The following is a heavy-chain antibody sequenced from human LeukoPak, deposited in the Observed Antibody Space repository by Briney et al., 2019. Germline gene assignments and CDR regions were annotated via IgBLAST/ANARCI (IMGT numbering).Heavy chain of an antibody. CDR1: GFTFSSYW. Sequence: PGGSLRLSCAASGFTFSSYWMSWARQAPGKGLEWVANIKQDGSEKYYVDSVKGRFTISRDNAKNSLYLQMNSLRAEDTAVYYCAVTWIQLWLADYWGQGTLVTVSS. D-gene: IGHD5-18*01. CDR3: AVTWIQLWLADY. CDR2: IKQDGSEK. V-gene: IGHV3-7*01. J-gene: IGHJ4*02.